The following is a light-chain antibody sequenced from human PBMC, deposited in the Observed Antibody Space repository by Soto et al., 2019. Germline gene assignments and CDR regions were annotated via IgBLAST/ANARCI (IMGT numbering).Light chain of an antibody. Sequence: IVLTPSPGTLSLSAGERATLSCRASRSIVANYLAWYQQKPGQAPSLLTYGASSRATDIPDRFSATGSGTDFALTISRLEPEDVAVYYCQQFISSPLTFGGGTKVDIK. J-gene: IGKJ4*01. V-gene: IGKV3-20*01. CDR1: RSIVANY. CDR2: GAS. CDR3: QQFISSPLT.